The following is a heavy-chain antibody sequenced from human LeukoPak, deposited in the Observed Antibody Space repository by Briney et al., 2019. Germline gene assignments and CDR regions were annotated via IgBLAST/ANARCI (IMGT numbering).Heavy chain of an antibody. CDR1: GFSFNEAW. D-gene: IGHD3-22*01. Sequence: PGGSLRLSCTASGFSFNEAWMSWVRQAPGKGLEWVSVIYSGGSTYYADSVKGRFTISRDNSKNTLYLQMNSLRAEDTAVYYCARDGFSSGYPYDAFDIWGQGTMVTVSS. CDR2: IYSGGST. J-gene: IGHJ3*02. CDR3: ARDGFSSGYPYDAFDI. V-gene: IGHV3-53*01.